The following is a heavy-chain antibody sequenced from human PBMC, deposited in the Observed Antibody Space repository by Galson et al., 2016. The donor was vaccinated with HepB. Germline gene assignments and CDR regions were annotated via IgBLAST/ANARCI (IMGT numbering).Heavy chain of an antibody. CDR2: ISYDGSHI. D-gene: IGHD5-12*01. J-gene: IGHJ4*02. CDR1: GFTFSSYT. V-gene: IGHV3-30*04. Sequence: SLRLSCAASGFTFSSYTLHWVRQAPGKGLEWVTSISYDGSHIYYADSVESRFTVSRDNSQKSLYLQMNSLRDEDTAVYYCARDRGYSGTSRSPLDYWGQGTLVTVSS. CDR3: ARDRGYSGTSRSPLDY.